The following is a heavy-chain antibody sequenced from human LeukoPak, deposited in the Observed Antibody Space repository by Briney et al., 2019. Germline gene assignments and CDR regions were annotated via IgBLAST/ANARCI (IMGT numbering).Heavy chain of an antibody. Sequence: GGSLRLSCAASGFTFKSYAMHWVRQAPGKGLEGVAVISYEGSTTYYADSVKGRFTISRDNSKNTLYLQMNSLRAEDTAVFYCARGGVTTVTLREFRLDYWGQGTLVTVSS. CDR1: GFTFKSYA. D-gene: IGHD4-17*01. CDR2: ISYEGSTT. CDR3: ARGGVTTVTLREFRLDY. J-gene: IGHJ4*02. V-gene: IGHV3-30-3*01.